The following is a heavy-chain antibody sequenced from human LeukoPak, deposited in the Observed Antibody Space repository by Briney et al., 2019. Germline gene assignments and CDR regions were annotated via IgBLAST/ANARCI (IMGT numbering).Heavy chain of an antibody. Sequence: GGSLRLSCAASGFTFSNAWVTWVRQAPGKGLEWVGRIKSKTHGGTTDYAAPVKGRFTISRDDSENTLYLQMNSLKTEDTAVYYCATVPGFGEYNDYWGQGTLVTVSS. CDR1: GFTFSNAW. CDR2: IKSKTHGGTT. V-gene: IGHV3-15*01. CDR3: ATVPGFGEYNDY. J-gene: IGHJ4*02. D-gene: IGHD3-10*01.